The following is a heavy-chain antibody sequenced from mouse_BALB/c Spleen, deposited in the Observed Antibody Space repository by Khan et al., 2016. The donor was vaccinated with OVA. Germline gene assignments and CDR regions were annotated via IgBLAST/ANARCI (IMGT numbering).Heavy chain of an antibody. D-gene: IGHD1-1*01. CDR1: GYSITSDYA. J-gene: IGHJ2*01. V-gene: IGHV3-2*02. Sequence: EVQLQESGPGLVKPSQSLSLTCTVTGYSITSDYAWNWIRQFPGNKLEWMGYISYSGNTKYNPSLKSRVSITRDTSKNQFFLQLNSVTIEDTATYYCVRIYGGDFDYWGQGTTLTVSS. CDR2: ISYSGNT. CDR3: VRIYGGDFDY.